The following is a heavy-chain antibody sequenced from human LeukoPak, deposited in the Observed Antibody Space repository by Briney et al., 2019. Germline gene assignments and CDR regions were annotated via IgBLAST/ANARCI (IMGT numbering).Heavy chain of an antibody. J-gene: IGHJ4*02. CDR2: IYYSGST. D-gene: IGHD4/OR15-4a*01. Sequence: SETLSLTCTVSGGSISSSSYYWGWIRQPPGKGLEWIGSIYYSGSTYYNPSLKSRVTISVDTSKNQFSLKLSSVTAADTAVYYCARATSPNYYFDYWGQGTLVTVSS. CDR3: ARATSPNYYFDY. V-gene: IGHV4-39*07. CDR1: GGSISSSSYY.